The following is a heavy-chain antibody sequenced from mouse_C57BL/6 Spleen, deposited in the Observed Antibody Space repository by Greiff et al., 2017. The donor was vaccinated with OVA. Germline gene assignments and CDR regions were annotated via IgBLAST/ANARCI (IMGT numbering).Heavy chain of an antibody. Sequence: DVMLVESGEGLVKPGGSLKLSCAASGFTFSSYAMSWVRQTPEKRLEWVAYISSGGDYIYYADTVKGRFTISRDNARNTLYLQMSSLKSEDTAMYYCTREGYYDYDGYFAYWGQGTLVTVSA. J-gene: IGHJ3*01. CDR1: GFTFSSYA. D-gene: IGHD2-4*01. CDR3: TREGYYDYDGYFAY. CDR2: ISSGGDYI. V-gene: IGHV5-9-1*02.